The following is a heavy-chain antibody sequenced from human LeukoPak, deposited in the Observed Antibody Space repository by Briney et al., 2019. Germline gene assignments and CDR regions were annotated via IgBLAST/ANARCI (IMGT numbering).Heavy chain of an antibody. D-gene: IGHD5-24*01. CDR2: LYYSGST. CDR3: ARLQGDGYTIGEYYFDY. Sequence: SETLSLTCTVSGGSISSSSYYWGWIRQPPGKGLKCIVSLYYSGSTFYNTYLKSRVTISVDTSKNQFSLKLSSVTAADTAVYYCARLQGDGYTIGEYYFDYWGQGTLVTVSS. CDR1: GGSISSSSYY. V-gene: IGHV4-39*01. J-gene: IGHJ4*02.